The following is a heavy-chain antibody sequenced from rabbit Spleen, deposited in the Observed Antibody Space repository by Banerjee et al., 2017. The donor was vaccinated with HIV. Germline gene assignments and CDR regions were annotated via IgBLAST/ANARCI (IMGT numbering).Heavy chain of an antibody. CDR2: IYTGGSAT. CDR1: GFSFSSYY. J-gene: IGHJ6*01. Sequence: QSLEESGGGLVQPEGSLTLTCTASGFSFSSYYMCWVRQAPGKGLEWIACIYTGGSATYYASWAKGRFTISKTSSTTVTLQMTSLTAADTATYFCARDSGTSFSSYGMDLWGQGTLVTVS. CDR3: ARDSGTSFSSYGMDL. D-gene: IGHD8-1*01. V-gene: IGHV1S40*01.